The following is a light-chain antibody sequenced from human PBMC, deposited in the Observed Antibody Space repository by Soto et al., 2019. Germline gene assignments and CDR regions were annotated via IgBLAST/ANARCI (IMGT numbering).Light chain of an antibody. Sequence: QSALTQPRSVSGSPGQSVTVSCTGSSSDVGYFDYVSWYQHLPGEVPKLIIYDVSKRPSGVPDRFSGSKSGYTASLTISGLQAEEEGDYYCCSYAGSYTYVFGTGTKVTVL. CDR3: CSYAGSYTYV. CDR2: DVS. CDR1: SSDVGYFDY. V-gene: IGLV2-11*01. J-gene: IGLJ1*01.